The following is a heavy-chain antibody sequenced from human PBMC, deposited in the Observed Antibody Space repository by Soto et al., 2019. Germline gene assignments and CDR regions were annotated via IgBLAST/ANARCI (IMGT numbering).Heavy chain of an antibody. CDR1: GGSLDGYY. CDR3: ARGVDSWSGYLF. CDR2: IHHSGST. Sequence: QVHLQQWGAGRLKPSETLSLTCALYGGSLDGYYWSWIRQSPGKGLEWIGEIHHSGSTKYNPSLKSRVSLLVDTSTKQFSLKLTSVTVADRGVYYCARGVDSWSGYLFWGQGTPVTVSS. D-gene: IGHD3-3*01. J-gene: IGHJ4*02. V-gene: IGHV4-34*01.